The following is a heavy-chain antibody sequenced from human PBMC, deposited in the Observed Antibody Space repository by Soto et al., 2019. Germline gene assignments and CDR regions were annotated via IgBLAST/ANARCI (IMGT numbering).Heavy chain of an antibody. V-gene: IGHV4-59*01. J-gene: IGHJ6*02. CDR3: ARGWYHYYYYGMDV. CDR1: GGSISSYY. CDR2: IYYSGST. Sequence: SETLSLTCTVSGGSISSYYWSWVRPPPGKGLEWIGYIYYSGSTNYNPSLKSRVTISVDTSKNQFSLKLGSVTAADTAVYYCARGWYHYYYYGMDVWGQGTTVTVSS. D-gene: IGHD1-20*01.